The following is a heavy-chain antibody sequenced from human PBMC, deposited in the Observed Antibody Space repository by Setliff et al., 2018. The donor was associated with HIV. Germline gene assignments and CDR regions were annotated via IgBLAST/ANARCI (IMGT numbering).Heavy chain of an antibody. J-gene: IGHJ6*03. Sequence: WASVKVSCKASGGTFSSYAISWVRQAPGQGLEWMGRIIPIFGTANYAQKFQGRVTITADKSTSTAYMELSSLRSEDTAVYYCARERLYIVVVPAAIPYEGYYYMDVWGKGTTVTVSS. CDR2: IIPIFGTA. V-gene: IGHV1-69*06. CDR1: GGTFSSYA. CDR3: ARERLYIVVVPAAIPYEGYYYMDV. D-gene: IGHD2-2*01.